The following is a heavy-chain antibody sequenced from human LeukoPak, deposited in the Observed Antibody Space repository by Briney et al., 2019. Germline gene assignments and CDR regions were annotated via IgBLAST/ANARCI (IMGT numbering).Heavy chain of an antibody. D-gene: IGHD5-12*01. CDR1: GYSISSGYY. Sequence: PSETLSLTCTVSGYSISSGYYWGWIRQPPGKGLEWIGSIYHSGSTYYNPSLKSRVTISVDTSKNQFSLKLSSVAAADTAVYYCARGLIVATFPMYGMDVWGQGTTATVSS. V-gene: IGHV4-38-2*02. CDR2: IYHSGST. J-gene: IGHJ6*02. CDR3: ARGLIVATFPMYGMDV.